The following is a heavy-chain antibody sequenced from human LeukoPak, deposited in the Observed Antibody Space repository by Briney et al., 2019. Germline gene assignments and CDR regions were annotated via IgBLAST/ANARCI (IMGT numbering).Heavy chain of an antibody. V-gene: IGHV3-21*01. D-gene: IGHD3-10*01. J-gene: IGHJ4*02. CDR1: GFTFSSYS. CDR3: ARPRTGELIYSLDY. Sequence: GGSLRLSCAASGFTFSSYSMNWVRQAPGKGLEWVSSISSSSSYIYYADSVKGRFTISRDNAKNSLYLQMNSLRAEDTAVYYCARPRTGELIYSLDYWGQGTLVTVSS. CDR2: ISSSSSYI.